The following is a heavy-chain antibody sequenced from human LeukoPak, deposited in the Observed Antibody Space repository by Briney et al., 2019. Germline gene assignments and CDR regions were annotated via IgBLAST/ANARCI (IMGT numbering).Heavy chain of an antibody. Sequence: GGSLRLSCAASGFTFSSYAMSWVRQAPGKGLEWVSAISGSGGSTYYADSVKGRFTISRDNAKNSLYLQMNSLRAEDTAVYYCTRGTDGLWDFWGQGTLVTVSS. V-gene: IGHV3-23*01. CDR1: GFTFSSYA. D-gene: IGHD2-8*01. CDR3: TRGTDGLWDF. J-gene: IGHJ4*02. CDR2: ISGSGGST.